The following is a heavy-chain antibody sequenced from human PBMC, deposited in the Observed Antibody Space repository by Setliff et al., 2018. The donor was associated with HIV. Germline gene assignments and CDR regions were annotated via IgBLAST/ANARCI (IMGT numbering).Heavy chain of an antibody. V-gene: IGHV1-69*10. CDR2: IIPILGIK. Sequence: SVKVSCKASGGTFSSYAISWVRQAPGQGLEWMGGIIPILGIKKYAQKFQGRVTITADKSTSTAYMELSSLRSEDTAVYYCARGATYYYESSGYYSLLADASDIWGQGTMVTVSS. D-gene: IGHD3-22*01. CDR1: GGTFSSYA. J-gene: IGHJ3*02. CDR3: ARGATYYYESSGYYSLLADASDI.